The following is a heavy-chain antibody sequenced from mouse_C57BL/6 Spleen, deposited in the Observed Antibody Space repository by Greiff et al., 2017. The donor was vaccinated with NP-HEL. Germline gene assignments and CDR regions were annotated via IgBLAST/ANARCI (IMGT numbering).Heavy chain of an antibody. CDR2: IHPNSGST. Sequence: VQLQQPGAELVKPGASVKLSCKASGYTFTSYWMHWVKQRPGQGLEWIGMIHPNSGSTNYNEKFKSKATLTVDKSSSTAYMQLSSLTSEDSAVYYCARVAITTVVARGFDYWGQGTTLTVSS. CDR3: ARVAITTVVARGFDY. D-gene: IGHD1-1*01. V-gene: IGHV1-64*01. J-gene: IGHJ2*01. CDR1: GYTFTSYW.